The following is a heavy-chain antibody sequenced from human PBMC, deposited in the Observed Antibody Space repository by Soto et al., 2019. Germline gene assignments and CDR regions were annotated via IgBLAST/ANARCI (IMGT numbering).Heavy chain of an antibody. CDR1: GGTFSSYA. CDR3: ARSDYGGTYFDY. D-gene: IGHD4-17*01. J-gene: IGHJ4*02. Sequence: SVNVSCKASGGTFSSYAISWVRQAPGQGLAWMGGIIPIFGTANYAQKFQGRVTITADKSTSTAYMELSSLRSEETAGYYCARSDYGGTYFDYWGQGTLVTVSS. CDR2: IIPIFGTA. V-gene: IGHV1-69*06.